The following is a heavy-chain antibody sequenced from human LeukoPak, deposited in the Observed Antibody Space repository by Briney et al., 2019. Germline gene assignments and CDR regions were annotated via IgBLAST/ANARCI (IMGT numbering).Heavy chain of an antibody. CDR3: ARDELLNRNWFDP. CDR1: GFKFDDYG. V-gene: IGHV3-20*04. CDR2: INWNGDST. J-gene: IGHJ5*02. Sequence: GGSLTLSRRGAGFKFDDYGVTCVSHEPGEGRGWVSDINWNGDSTGYAHSVRGRFTISRDNSKNSVYLQMNSLRVEDTAFYYCARDELLNRNWFDPWGQGTLVTVSA. D-gene: IGHD3-10*01.